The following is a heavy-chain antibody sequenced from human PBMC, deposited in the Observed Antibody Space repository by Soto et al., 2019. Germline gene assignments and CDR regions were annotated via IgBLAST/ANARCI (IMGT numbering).Heavy chain of an antibody. D-gene: IGHD3-9*01. CDR3: ARAKYDILTGYRYYYYYGMDV. CDR2: IYYSGST. Sequence: TSETLSLTCTVSGGSISSYYWSWIRQPPGKGLEWIGYIYYSGSTNYNPSLKSRVTISVDTSKNQFSLKLSSVTAADTAVYYCARAKYDILTGYRYYYYYGMDVWGQGTTVTVSS. V-gene: IGHV4-59*01. CDR1: GGSISSYY. J-gene: IGHJ6*02.